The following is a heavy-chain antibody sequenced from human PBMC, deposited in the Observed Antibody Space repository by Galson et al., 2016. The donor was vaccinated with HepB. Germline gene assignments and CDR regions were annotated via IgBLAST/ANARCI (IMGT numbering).Heavy chain of an antibody. CDR1: GFTFSTQS. CDR2: ISYDGTNK. Sequence: SLRLSCAASGFTFSTQSMNWVRQAPGKGLEWVTLISYDGTNKYYVDSVKGRFTISRDNSKNTVYLQMNSLRPEDTAVYYCAKDDGDSVLDYWGQGTLVTVSS. CDR3: AKDDGDSVLDY. D-gene: IGHD4-17*01. V-gene: IGHV3-30*18. J-gene: IGHJ4*02.